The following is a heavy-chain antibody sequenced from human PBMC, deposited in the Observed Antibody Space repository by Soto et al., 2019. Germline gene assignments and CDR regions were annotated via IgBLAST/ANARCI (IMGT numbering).Heavy chain of an antibody. Sequence: GESLKISCEGSGFSFSKYTVGWVRQIPGKGLEWMGIIHPGDSDTRYSPSFQGQVTISADKSISTAYLQWSSLEASDTAMYYCASPMRDSSGYYNYYGMDVWGQGTTVTVSS. CDR3: ASPMRDSSGYYNYYGMDV. CDR1: GFSFSKYT. J-gene: IGHJ6*02. CDR2: IHPGDSDT. D-gene: IGHD3-22*01. V-gene: IGHV5-51*01.